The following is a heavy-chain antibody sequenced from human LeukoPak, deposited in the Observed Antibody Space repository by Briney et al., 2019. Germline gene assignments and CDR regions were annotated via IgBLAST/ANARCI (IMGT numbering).Heavy chain of an antibody. CDR3: ARGGYSLYYYYYGMDV. D-gene: IGHD5-18*01. J-gene: IGHJ6*04. V-gene: IGHV3-74*01. CDR2: INSDGGST. CDR1: GFTFSSYW. Sequence: GGSLRLSCAASGFTFSSYWMHWVRQAPGKGLVWVSRINSDGGSTSYADSVKGRFTISRDNAKNTLYLQMNSLRAEDTAVYYCARGGYSLYYYYYGMDVWGKGTTVTVSS.